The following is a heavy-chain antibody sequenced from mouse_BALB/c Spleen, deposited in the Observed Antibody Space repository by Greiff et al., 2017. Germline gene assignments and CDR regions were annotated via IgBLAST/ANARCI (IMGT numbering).Heavy chain of an antibody. CDR2: ISYDGSN. J-gene: IGHJ2*01. V-gene: IGHV3-6*02. Sequence: VEESGPGLVKPSQSLSLTCSVTGYSITSGYYWNWIRQFPGNKLEWMGYISYDGSNNYNPSLKNRISITRDTSKNQFFLKLNSVTTEDTATYYCARDRYLDYWGQGTTLTVSS. CDR3: ARDRYLDY. CDR1: GYSITSGYY.